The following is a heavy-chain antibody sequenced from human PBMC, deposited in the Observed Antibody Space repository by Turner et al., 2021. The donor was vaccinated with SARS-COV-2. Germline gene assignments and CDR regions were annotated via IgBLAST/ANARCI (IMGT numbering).Heavy chain of an antibody. J-gene: IGHJ5*02. CDR1: GGSISSSNW. CDR2: IYHSDNT. CDR3: ARRYCTSTSCPNWFDP. D-gene: IGHD2-2*01. Sequence: QVQLQESGPGLVKPSGTLSLTCAFSGGSISSSNWWSWVRQPPGKGLEWIGEIYHSDNTNYNPSLKSRVTISVDKSKNQFSLRLSSVTAADTAVYYCARRYCTSTSCPNWFDPWGQGTLVTVSS. V-gene: IGHV4-4*02.